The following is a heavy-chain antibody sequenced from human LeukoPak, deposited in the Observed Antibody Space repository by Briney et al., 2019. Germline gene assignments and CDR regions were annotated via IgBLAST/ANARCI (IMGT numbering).Heavy chain of an antibody. CDR2: ISGGGETA. Sequence: GGSLRLSCVASGFGFSAYAMSWVRQAPGKGLEWVSAISGGGETAYYADSVKGRFTISRDNSKNTLYLQMNSLRAEDTAVYYCARWRSGSCSDWGQGTLVTVSS. V-gene: IGHV3-23*01. CDR3: ARWRSGSCSD. J-gene: IGHJ4*02. D-gene: IGHD2-15*01. CDR1: GFGFSAYA.